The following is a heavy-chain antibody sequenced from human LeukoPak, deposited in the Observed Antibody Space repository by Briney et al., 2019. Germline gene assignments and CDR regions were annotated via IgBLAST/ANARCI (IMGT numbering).Heavy chain of an antibody. D-gene: IGHD6-13*01. Sequence: PGGPLRLSCAASGFTFSSYSMNWVRQAPGKGLEWVSYISSSISTIYYADSVKGRFPISRDNAKNSLYLQMNSLRDEDTAVYYCARVTTAAGDYWGQGTLVTVSS. CDR3: ARVTTAAGDY. J-gene: IGHJ4*02. V-gene: IGHV3-48*02. CDR2: ISSSISTI. CDR1: GFTFSSYS.